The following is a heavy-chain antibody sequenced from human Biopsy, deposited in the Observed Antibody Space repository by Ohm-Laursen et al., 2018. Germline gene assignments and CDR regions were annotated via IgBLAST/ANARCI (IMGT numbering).Heavy chain of an antibody. V-gene: IGHV3-33*01. Sequence: SLRLSCAASGFAFSYYGLHWVRQAPGKGQQRVAVMWSDGINKNYADSVKGRFTVSRDNSNNVLYLQMSSLRDEDSAVYYCARDDDTTGHYMILNHWGQGTLVTVSS. CDR3: ARDDDTTGHYMILNH. CDR1: GFAFSYYG. D-gene: IGHD3-9*01. J-gene: IGHJ5*02. CDR2: MWSDGINK.